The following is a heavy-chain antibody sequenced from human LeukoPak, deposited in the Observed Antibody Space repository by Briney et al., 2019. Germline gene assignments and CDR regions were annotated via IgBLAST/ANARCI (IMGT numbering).Heavy chain of an antibody. CDR2: IYHSGST. J-gene: IGHJ5*02. CDR1: GYSISSGYY. CDR3: ARGSFSGKEYNWFDP. D-gene: IGHD1-26*01. Sequence: SETLSLTCTVSGYSISSGYYWGWIRQPPGKGPEWIGSIYHSGSTYYNPSLKSRVTISVDTSKNQFSLKLSSVTAADTAVYYCARGSFSGKEYNWFDPWGQGTLVTVSS. V-gene: IGHV4-38-2*02.